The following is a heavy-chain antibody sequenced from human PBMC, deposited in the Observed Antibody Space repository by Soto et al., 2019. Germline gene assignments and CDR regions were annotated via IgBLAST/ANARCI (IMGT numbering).Heavy chain of an antibody. CDR2: IYHSGST. J-gene: IGHJ5*02. CDR3: ARGYCTNGVCSYNWFDP. CDR1: GGSISSGGYS. Sequence: SETLSLTCAVSGGSISSGGYSWSWIRQPPGKGLEWIGYIYHSGSTYYNPSLKSRVTISVDRSKNQFSLKLSSVTAADTAVYYCARGYCTNGVCSYNWFDPWGQGTLVTVSS. D-gene: IGHD2-8*01. V-gene: IGHV4-30-2*01.